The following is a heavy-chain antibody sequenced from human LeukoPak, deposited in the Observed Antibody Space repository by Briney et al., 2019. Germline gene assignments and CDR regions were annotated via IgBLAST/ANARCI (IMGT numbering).Heavy chain of an antibody. D-gene: IGHD1-14*01. J-gene: IGHJ4*02. CDR2: SNPSGDRT. CDR1: GYTLTNYY. V-gene: IGHV1-46*01. Sequence: ASAKASCKASGYTLTNYYIHCVRQTPGHGLERMGISNPSGDRTNYAQKFRGRVTMTRDTSTSTVYMDLASLRSEDTAVYYCARWTTAFLDYWGQGTLVTVSS. CDR3: ARWTTAFLDY.